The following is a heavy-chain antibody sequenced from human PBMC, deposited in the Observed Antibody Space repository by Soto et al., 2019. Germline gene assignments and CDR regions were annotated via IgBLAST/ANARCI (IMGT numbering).Heavy chain of an antibody. CDR3: ARVQSTSWGYYYAVDV. D-gene: IGHD2-2*01. Sequence: PSETLSLTCRISGGSISSYYWNWIRQPPGKGLEWIGFISYSGSTNYNPALTRRVTISVDTSKDQFSLRLNSVTAADTAVYYCARVQSTSWGYYYAVDVWGQGTTVTVS. CDR1: GGSISSYY. CDR2: ISYSGST. J-gene: IGHJ6*01. V-gene: IGHV4-59*01.